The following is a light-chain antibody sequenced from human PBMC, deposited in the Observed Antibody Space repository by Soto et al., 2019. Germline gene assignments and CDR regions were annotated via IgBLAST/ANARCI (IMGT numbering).Light chain of an antibody. CDR3: SSFAGGGNPVL. V-gene: IGLV2-8*01. CDR1: SSDVGGYNY. J-gene: IGLJ2*01. CDR2: EVT. Sequence: QSALTQPPSASGSLGQSVTISCTGTSSDVGGYNYVSWHQQHPGKAPKVMIYEVTNPPPGVPDRFSGSKSGNTASLTVSGLQSEYEADYYCSSFAGGGNPVLLGGGTKLTVL.